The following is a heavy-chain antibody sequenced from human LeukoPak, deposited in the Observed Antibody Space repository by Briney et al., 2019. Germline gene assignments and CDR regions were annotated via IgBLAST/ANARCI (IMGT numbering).Heavy chain of an antibody. J-gene: IGHJ5*02. V-gene: IGHV5-51*01. CDR2: TYPGDSDT. CDR3: ARSTHRSDNWFDP. D-gene: IGHD6-25*01. Sequence: GESLKISCKGSGYSFTSYWIGWVRQMPGKGLEWMGITYPGDSDTRYSPSFQGQVTISADKSISTAYLQWSSLKASDTAMYYCARSTHRSDNWFDPWGQGTLVTVSS. CDR1: GYSFTSYW.